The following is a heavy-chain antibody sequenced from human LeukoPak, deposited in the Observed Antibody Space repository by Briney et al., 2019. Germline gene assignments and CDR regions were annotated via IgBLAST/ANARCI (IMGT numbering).Heavy chain of an antibody. CDR2: ISGGGTTI. Sequence: GGSLRLSCAASGFTFSSYSMNWVRQAPGKGLEWVSYISGGGTTIYYADSVKGRFTISRDNAKNSLYLQMNSLRAEDTAVYYCARPAEDSHYFDYWGQGTLVTVSS. CDR1: GFTFSSYS. D-gene: IGHD2-15*01. J-gene: IGHJ4*02. CDR3: ARPAEDSHYFDY. V-gene: IGHV3-48*04.